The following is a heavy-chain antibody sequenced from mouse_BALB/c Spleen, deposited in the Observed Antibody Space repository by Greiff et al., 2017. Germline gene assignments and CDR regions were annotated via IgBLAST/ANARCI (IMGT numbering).Heavy chain of an antibody. D-gene: IGHD2-1*01. J-gene: IGHJ2*01. V-gene: IGHV5-6-3*01. CDR3: ARDRDGNYFDD. Sequence: EVQLVESGGGLVQPGGSLKLSCAASGFTFSSYGMSWVRQTPDKRLELVATINSNGGSTYYPDSVKGRFTISRDNAKNTLYLQMSSLKSEDTAMYYCARDRDGNYFDDWGQGTTLTVSS. CDR2: INSNGGST. CDR1: GFTFSSYG.